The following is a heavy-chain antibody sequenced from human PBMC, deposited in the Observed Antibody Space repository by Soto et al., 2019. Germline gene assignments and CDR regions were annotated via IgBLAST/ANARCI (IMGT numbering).Heavy chain of an antibody. Sequence: GSLRLSCAASGFTFSSYGMHWVRQAPGKGLEWVAVISYDGSNKYYADSVKGRFTISRDNSKNTLYLQMNSLRAEDTAVYYCAKAFSSTSSPFDYWGQGTLVTVSS. J-gene: IGHJ4*02. D-gene: IGHD2-2*01. CDR2: ISYDGSNK. CDR1: GFTFSSYG. CDR3: AKAFSSTSSPFDY. V-gene: IGHV3-30*18.